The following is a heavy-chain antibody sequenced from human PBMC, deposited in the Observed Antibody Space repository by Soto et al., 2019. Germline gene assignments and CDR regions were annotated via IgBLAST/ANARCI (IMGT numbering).Heavy chain of an antibody. Sequence: QVQLVQSGAEVKKPGSSVKVSCKASGGTFSSYTISWVRQAPGQGLEWMGRIIPILGIANYAQKFQGRVTITPDKSPSTAYMELSSLRSEDTAVYYCAREEYYYGSGAFFDYWGQGTLVTVSS. D-gene: IGHD3-10*01. CDR2: IIPILGIA. V-gene: IGHV1-69*08. CDR1: GGTFSSYT. CDR3: AREEYYYGSGAFFDY. J-gene: IGHJ4*02.